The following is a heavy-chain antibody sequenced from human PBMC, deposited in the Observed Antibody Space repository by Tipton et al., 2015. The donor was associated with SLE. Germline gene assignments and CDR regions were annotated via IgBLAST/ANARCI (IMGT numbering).Heavy chain of an antibody. D-gene: IGHD3-16*01. CDR1: GYSISEGYY. J-gene: IGHJ4*02. Sequence: TLSLTCTVSGYSISEGYYWGWIRQPPGKGLEWIANIYNSGNTYYNPSLKSRSTIALDTSQNQFSLKLSSVTAADTAVYYCARFMISVGFDYWGQGTLVTVSS. V-gene: IGHV4-38-2*02. CDR2: IYNSGNT. CDR3: ARFMISVGFDY.